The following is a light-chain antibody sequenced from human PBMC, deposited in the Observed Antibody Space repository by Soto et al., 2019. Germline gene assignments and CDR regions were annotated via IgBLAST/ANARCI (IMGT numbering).Light chain of an antibody. CDR2: DVT. Sequence: QSALTQPRSVSGSPGQSVTISCTGTSSDVGYYNYVSWYQQHPNKAPKLMIYDVTKRPSGVPDRFSGSKSGNTASLTIFGLQAEDEADYYCCSYAGRSVVFGGGTKLTVL. J-gene: IGLJ2*01. CDR1: SSDVGYYNY. CDR3: CSYAGRSVV. V-gene: IGLV2-11*01.